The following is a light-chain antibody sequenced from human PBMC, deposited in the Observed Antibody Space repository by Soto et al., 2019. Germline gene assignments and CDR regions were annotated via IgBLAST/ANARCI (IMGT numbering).Light chain of an antibody. V-gene: IGLV1-40*01. CDR2: GNS. Sequence: QSVLTQPPSVSGAPGQRVTISCTGSSSNIGAGYDVHWYQQLPGTAPKLLIYGNSNRPSGVPDRFSGSKSGTSGSLAITGLQAEDEADYYCQSYDSSLRDVVFGGGTKLTVL. CDR1: SSNIGAGYD. J-gene: IGLJ2*01. CDR3: QSYDSSLRDVV.